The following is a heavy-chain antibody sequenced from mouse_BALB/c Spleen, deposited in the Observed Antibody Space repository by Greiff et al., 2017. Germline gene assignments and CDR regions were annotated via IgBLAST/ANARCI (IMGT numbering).Heavy chain of an antibody. CDR1: GFTFSSYT. V-gene: IGHV5-12-2*01. CDR2: ISNGGGST. CDR3: ARLPYGFYAMDY. Sequence: EVHLVESGGGLVQPGGSLKLSCAASGFTFSSYTMSWVRQTPEKRLEWVAYISNGGGSTYYPDTVKGRFTISRDNAKNTLYLQMSSLKSEDTAMYYCARLPYGFYAMDYWGQGTSVTVSS. J-gene: IGHJ4*01. D-gene: IGHD1-2*01.